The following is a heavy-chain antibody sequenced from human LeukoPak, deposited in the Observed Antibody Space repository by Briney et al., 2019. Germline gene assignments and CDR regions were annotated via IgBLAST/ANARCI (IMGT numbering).Heavy chain of an antibody. Sequence: PGGSLRLSCAASGFTFSSYSMNWVRQAPGKGLEWVSSISSSSSSYIYYADSVKGRFTISRDNAKNSLYLQMNSLRAEDTAVYYCTRGGYWTGYNFHSWFDYWGQGTLVTVSS. J-gene: IGHJ4*02. CDR1: GFTFSSYS. V-gene: IGHV3-21*01. CDR3: TRGGYWTGYNFHSWFDY. CDR2: ISSSSSSYI. D-gene: IGHD5-24*01.